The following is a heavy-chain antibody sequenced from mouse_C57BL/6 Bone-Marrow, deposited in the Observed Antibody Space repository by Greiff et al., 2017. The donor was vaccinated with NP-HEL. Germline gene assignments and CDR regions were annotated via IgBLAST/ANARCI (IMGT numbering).Heavy chain of an antibody. CDR1: GFSFNTFA. CDR3: VRHLITTASY. J-gene: IGHJ3*01. D-gene: IGHD1-2*01. CDR2: IRSKSNNYAT. V-gene: IGHV10-1*01. Sequence: EVKVVESGGGLVQPKGSLKLSCAASGFSFNTFAMNWVRQAPGKGLEWVARIRSKSNNYATYYADSVKDRFTISRDDSESMLYLQMNNLKTEDTAMYYCVRHLITTASYWGQGTLVTVSA.